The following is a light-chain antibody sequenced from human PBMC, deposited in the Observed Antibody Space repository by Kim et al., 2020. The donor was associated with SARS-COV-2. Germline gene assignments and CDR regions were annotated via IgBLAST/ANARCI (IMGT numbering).Light chain of an antibody. V-gene: IGLV1-51*01. CDR2: DNH. J-gene: IGLJ2*01. CDR1: SSNIGNYS. Sequence: GQKVTISCSGSSSNIGNYSVSWYQQLPGTAPRLLIYDNHERPSGIPARFSGSKSGTTATLGITGLQTGDEADYYCGAWDTSLTIVVFGGGTKVTVL. CDR3: GAWDTSLTIVV.